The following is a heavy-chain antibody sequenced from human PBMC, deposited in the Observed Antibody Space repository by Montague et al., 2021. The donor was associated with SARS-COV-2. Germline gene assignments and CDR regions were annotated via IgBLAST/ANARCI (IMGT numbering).Heavy chain of an antibody. CDR2: IWYDGSNK. CDR3: ARGRQSLYSNYFGGVSPYYFDY. J-gene: IGHJ4*02. Sequence: SLRLSCAASGFTFSSYGMHWVRQAPGKGLEWVAVIWYDGSNKYYXDSVKGRFTISRDNSKNTLYLQMNSLRAEDTAVYYCARGRQSLYSNYFGGVSPYYFDYGGQGTLVTVSS. CDR1: GFTFSSYG. V-gene: IGHV3-33*01. D-gene: IGHD4-11*01.